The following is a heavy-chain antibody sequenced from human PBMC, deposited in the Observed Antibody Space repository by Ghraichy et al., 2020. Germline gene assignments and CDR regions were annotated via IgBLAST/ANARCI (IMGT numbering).Heavy chain of an antibody. J-gene: IGHJ6*02. V-gene: IGHV3-48*03. CDR2: ISSSGSTI. Sequence: GGSLRLSCAASGFTFSSYEMNWVRQAPGKGLEWVSYISSSGSTIYYADSVKGRFTISRDNAKNSLYLQMNSLRAEDTAVYYCASVNVLRYFDWLLKGYYGMDVWGQGTTVTVSS. D-gene: IGHD3-9*01. CDR3: ASVNVLRYFDWLLKGYYGMDV. CDR1: GFTFSSYE.